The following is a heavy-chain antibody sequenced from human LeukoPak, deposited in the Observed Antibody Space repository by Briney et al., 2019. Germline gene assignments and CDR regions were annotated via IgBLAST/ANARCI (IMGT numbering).Heavy chain of an antibody. Sequence: PSQTLSLTCAVSGGSISSGGYSWRWIRQPPGKGLEWIGYIYHSGSTYYNPSLKSRFTISVDRSKNQFSLKLSSVTAADTAVYYCARAPYYYGSGRGGWFDPWGQGTLVTVSS. J-gene: IGHJ5*02. D-gene: IGHD3-10*01. V-gene: IGHV4-30-2*01. CDR1: GGSISSGGYS. CDR3: ARAPYYYGSGRGGWFDP. CDR2: IYHSGST.